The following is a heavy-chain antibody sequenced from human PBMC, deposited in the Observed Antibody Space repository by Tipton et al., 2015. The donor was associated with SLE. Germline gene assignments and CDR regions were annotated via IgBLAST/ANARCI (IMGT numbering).Heavy chain of an antibody. D-gene: IGHD5-12*01. CDR1: GGSISSGGYY. Sequence: TLSLTCTVSGGSISSGGYYWSWIRQHPGKGLEWIGYIYYSGSTYYNPSLKSRVTISVDTSKNQFSLKLSSVTAADTAIYYCARGNQHSGYDGFDYWGQGTLVTVSS. CDR3: ARGNQHSGYDGFDY. V-gene: IGHV4-31*03. J-gene: IGHJ4*02. CDR2: IYYSGST.